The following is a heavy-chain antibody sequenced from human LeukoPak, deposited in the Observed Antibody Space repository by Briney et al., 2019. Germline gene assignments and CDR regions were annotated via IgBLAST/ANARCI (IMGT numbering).Heavy chain of an antibody. D-gene: IGHD2-15*01. CDR2: ISGSGNT. J-gene: IGHJ4*02. CDR3: ARGVNGGTIFDY. CDR1: GFSSSNYA. V-gene: IGHV3-23*01. Sequence: AGGSLRLSCAASGFSSSNYAMSWVRQAPGKGLEWVSGISGSGNTYYADSVKGRFTISRDNSKNTLYLQMNSLRAEDTAVYYCARGVNGGTIFDYWGQGTLVTVSS.